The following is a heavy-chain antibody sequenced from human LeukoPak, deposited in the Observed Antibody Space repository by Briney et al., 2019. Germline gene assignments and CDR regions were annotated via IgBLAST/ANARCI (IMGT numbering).Heavy chain of an antibody. CDR1: GFTFSSYS. CDR2: ISSSSYI. J-gene: IGHJ4*02. Sequence: GGSLRLSCAASGFTFSSYSMNWVRQAPGKGLEWVSSISSSSYIYYADSVKGRFTISRDNAKNSLYLQMNSLRAEDTAVYYCARASSYSNYVYWGQGTLVTVSS. V-gene: IGHV3-21*01. D-gene: IGHD4-11*01. CDR3: ARASSYSNYVY.